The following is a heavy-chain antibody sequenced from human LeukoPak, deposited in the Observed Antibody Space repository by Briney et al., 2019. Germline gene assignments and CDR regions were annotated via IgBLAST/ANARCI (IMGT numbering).Heavy chain of an antibody. CDR3: ARVTYYYFWSGYYIYYYYMDV. V-gene: IGHV4-34*01. D-gene: IGHD3-3*01. J-gene: IGHJ6*03. CDR1: GGSFSGYY. Sequence: SETLSLTCAVYGGSFSGYYWSWIRQPPGKGLEWIGEINHSGSTNYNPSLKSRVTISVDTSKNQFSLKLSSVTAADTAVYYCARVTYYYFWSGYYIYYYYMDVWGKGTTVTVSS. CDR2: INHSGST.